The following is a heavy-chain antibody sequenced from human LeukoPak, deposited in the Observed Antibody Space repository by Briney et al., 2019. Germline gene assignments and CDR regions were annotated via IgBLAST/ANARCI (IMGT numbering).Heavy chain of an antibody. CDR3: ARGVEPLAANTLAY. CDR1: GFTVITND. V-gene: IGHV3-53*01. D-gene: IGHD1-14*01. Sequence: GRSLRLAWAASGFTVITNDMTSVRQAPGKGLEWVSVLYSDGNTKYADSVQGRFTISRDNSKNTLYLEMNSLSPDDTAVYYCARGVEPLAANTLAYWGQGTLVTVSS. CDR2: LYSDGNT. J-gene: IGHJ4*02.